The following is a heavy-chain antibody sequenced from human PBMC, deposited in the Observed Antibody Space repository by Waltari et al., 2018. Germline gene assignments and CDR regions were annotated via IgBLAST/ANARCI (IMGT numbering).Heavy chain of an antibody. CDR2: IYSGGNT. CDR3: ARGPGEFLPIDF. V-gene: IGHV3-53*01. J-gene: IGHJ4*02. Sequence: EVQLVESGGGLFQPGGSLRLSCAASGFTVSTNYMSWVHQAPGKGLDWVSVIYSGGNTYSADSVKGRFTISRDNSKNTLYLQMNSLRAEDTAVYYCARGPGEFLPIDFWGQGTLVTVSS. CDR1: GFTVSTNY. D-gene: IGHD7-27*01.